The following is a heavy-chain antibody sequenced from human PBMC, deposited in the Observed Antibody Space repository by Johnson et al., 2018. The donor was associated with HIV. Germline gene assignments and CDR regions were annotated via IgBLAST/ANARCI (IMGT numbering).Heavy chain of an antibody. CDR1: GFTFSSFG. Sequence: VQLVESGGGLVKPGGSLRLSCAASGFTFSSFGMHWVRQAPGKGLEWVSVIYSDGSTYYADSVQGRFSISRDNSKNTVYLQMNSLTADDTAVYYCTRGGGAYCGDDSLRTFDIWGQGTMVTASS. J-gene: IGHJ3*02. D-gene: IGHD2-21*02. CDR3: TRGGGAYCGDDSLRTFDI. CDR2: IYSDGST. V-gene: IGHV3-66*01.